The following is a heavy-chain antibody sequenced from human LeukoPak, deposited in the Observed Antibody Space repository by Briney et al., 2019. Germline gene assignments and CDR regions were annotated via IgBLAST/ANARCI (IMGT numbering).Heavy chain of an antibody. J-gene: IGHJ6*02. CDR1: GGTINSYY. CDR2: IYYSGST. D-gene: IGHD2-21*01. V-gene: IGHV4-59*12. CDR3: ARGYFVYYGMDV. Sequence: PSETLSLTCTVSGGTINSYYWTWIRQPPGKGLEWIGYIYYSGSTNYNPSLKSRVTISVDTSKKQFSLKLSSVTAADTAVYYCARGYFVYYGMDVWGQGTTVTVSS.